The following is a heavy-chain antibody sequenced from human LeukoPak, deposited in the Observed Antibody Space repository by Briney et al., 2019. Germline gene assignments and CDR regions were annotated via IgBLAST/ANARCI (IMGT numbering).Heavy chain of an antibody. V-gene: IGHV3-21*04. J-gene: IGHJ4*02. CDR1: GFTFSSYS. CDR3: AKDLIVGATN. D-gene: IGHD1-26*01. CDR2: ISSSSNHI. Sequence: GGSLRLSCAASGFTFSSYSMNWVRQAPGKGLEWVSSISSSSNHIYYADSVKGRFTIPRDNSKNTLYLQMNSLRAEDTAVYYCAKDLIVGATNRGQGTLVTVSS.